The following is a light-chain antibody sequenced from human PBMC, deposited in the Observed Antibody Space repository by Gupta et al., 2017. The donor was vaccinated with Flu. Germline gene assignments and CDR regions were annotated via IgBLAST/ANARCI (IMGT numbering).Light chain of an antibody. CDR3: GQGKPWLYT. Sequence: TCGQPASNSCRWSQSLVHRVGNVFLTWNRQKPGKSPRRLIDKMSSRDCGVQDRASGRGSGTDITLKISRVEEGGVGFYYCGQGKPWLYTLGHAPTLEMK. J-gene: IGKJ2*01. V-gene: IGKV2-30*02. CDR1: QSLVHRVGNVF. CDR2: KMS.